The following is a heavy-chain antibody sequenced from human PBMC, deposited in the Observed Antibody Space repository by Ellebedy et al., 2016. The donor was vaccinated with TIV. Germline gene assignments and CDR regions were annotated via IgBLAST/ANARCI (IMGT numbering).Heavy chain of an antibody. D-gene: IGHD3-10*01. J-gene: IGHJ6*02. CDR3: ARETSSNNMVREGEGGMDV. CDR2: IIPIFGTA. V-gene: IGHV1-69*13. Sequence: SVKVSXXASGGTFSSYAISWVRQAPGQGLEWMGGIIPIFGTANYAQKFQGRVTITADESTSTAYMELSSLRSEDTAVYYCARETSSNNMVREGEGGMDVWGQGTTVTVS. CDR1: GGTFSSYA.